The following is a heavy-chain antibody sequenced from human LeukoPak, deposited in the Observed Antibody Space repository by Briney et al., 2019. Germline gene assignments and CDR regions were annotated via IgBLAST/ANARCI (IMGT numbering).Heavy chain of an antibody. CDR3: ARDHLYLRRGLDY. D-gene: IGHD2-2*01. CDR1: RFIFTNYW. CDR2: ISSSSSYI. V-gene: IGHV3-21*01. Sequence: GGSLRLSCAASRFIFTNYWIHWVRQAPGKGLEWVSSISSSSSYIYYADSVKGRFTISRDNAKNSLYLQMNSLRAEDTAVYYCARDHLYLRRGLDYWGQGTLVTVSS. J-gene: IGHJ4*02.